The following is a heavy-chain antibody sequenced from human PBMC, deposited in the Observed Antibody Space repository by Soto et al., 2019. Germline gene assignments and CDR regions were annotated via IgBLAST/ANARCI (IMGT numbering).Heavy chain of an antibody. J-gene: IGHJ5*02. CDR1: GYTFTSYW. CDR2: IYPANSDT. V-gene: IGHV5-51*01. Sequence: GESLKISCKGSGYTFTSYWIAWVRQVPGKGLEWMAIIYPANSDTRYSPSFQGHVTISADKSISTAYLQWSSLKASDTAIYYCARPDSKGWYDACGQGTLVTVSS. CDR3: ARPDSKGWYDA. D-gene: IGHD5-18*01.